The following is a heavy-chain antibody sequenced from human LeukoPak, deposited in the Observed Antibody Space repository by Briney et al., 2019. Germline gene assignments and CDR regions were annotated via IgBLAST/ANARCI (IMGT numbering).Heavy chain of an antibody. J-gene: IGHJ4*02. CDR3: ARDAKYYYGSRTYLFFEY. D-gene: IGHD3-10*01. V-gene: IGHV4-4*07. CDR2: IYTSGTT. CDR1: GGSFSTYY. Sequence: AETLSLTCTVSGGSFSTYYWSWIRQPAGKGLEWIGHIYTSGTTNYNPSPKSRVTMSIDTSKNQFSLKLSSITAADTAVYYCARDAKYYYGSRTYLFFEYWGQGTPLTVSS.